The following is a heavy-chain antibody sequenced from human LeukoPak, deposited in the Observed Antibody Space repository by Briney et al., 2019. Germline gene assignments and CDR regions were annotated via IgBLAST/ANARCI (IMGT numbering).Heavy chain of an antibody. J-gene: IGHJ2*01. D-gene: IGHD1-1*01. CDR2: IDSSGGFI. Sequence: GGSLRLSCAASGFTFSDYNMNWVRQAPGKGLVWVSTIDSSGGFIYYADSLKGRFTISRDNAENTVYLQMSNLRAEDTAVYYCLKRGSDWTYWYFDLWGRGTLVTVSS. V-gene: IGHV3-21*01. CDR1: GFTFSDYN. CDR3: LKRGSDWTYWYFDL.